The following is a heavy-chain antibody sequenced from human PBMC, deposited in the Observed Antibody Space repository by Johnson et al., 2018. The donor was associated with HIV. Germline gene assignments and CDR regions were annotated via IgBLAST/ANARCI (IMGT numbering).Heavy chain of an antibody. V-gene: IGHV3-20*04. CDR2: INWNGGST. CDR3: ARVAALYDAFDI. J-gene: IGHJ3*02. Sequence: EKLVESGGGVVRPGGSLRLPCAASGFTFDDYGMSWVRQAPGKGLEWVSGINWNGGSTGYADSMKGRFTISRDNARNSLYLQMNSLRAEDTAVYYCARVAALYDAFDIWGQGTMVTVSS. CDR1: GFTFDDYG. D-gene: IGHD2-15*01.